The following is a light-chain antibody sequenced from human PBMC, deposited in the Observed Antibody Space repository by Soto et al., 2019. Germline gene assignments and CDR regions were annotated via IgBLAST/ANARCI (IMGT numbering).Light chain of an antibody. Sequence: EVVMTQSPATLSVSPGERATLSCRASESVSRHLAWYQQKPGQAPRLLIYDASTRATGIPDRFSGGGSGTEFTLTISSLQSEDFVVYYCQQYNSWPPITFGQGTRLDIK. J-gene: IGKJ5*01. CDR1: ESVSRH. CDR3: QQYNSWPPIT. V-gene: IGKV3-15*01. CDR2: DAS.